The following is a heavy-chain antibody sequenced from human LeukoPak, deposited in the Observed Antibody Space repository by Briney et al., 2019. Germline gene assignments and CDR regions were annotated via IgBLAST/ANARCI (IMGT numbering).Heavy chain of an antibody. CDR1: GYTFTSYG. V-gene: IGHV1-18*01. Sequence: GASVKVSCKASGYTFTSYGISWVRQAPGQGLEWMGRINPDAGDTNYAQTFQGRITMTRDTSISTAYMELSSLKSDDTAVYYCARLSTATRHWLAASDIWGQGTVVTVSS. J-gene: IGHJ3*02. CDR3: ARLSTATRHWLAASDI. CDR2: INPDAGDT. D-gene: IGHD6-19*01.